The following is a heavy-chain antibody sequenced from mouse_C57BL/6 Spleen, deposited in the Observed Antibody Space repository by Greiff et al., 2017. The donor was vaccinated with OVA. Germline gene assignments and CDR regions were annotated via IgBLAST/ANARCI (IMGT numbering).Heavy chain of an antibody. CDR3: ARRGAAQATSGYYAMDY. J-gene: IGHJ4*01. CDR2: IYPRSGNT. Sequence: VQLVESGAELARPGASVKLSCKASGYTFTSYGISWVKQRTGQGLEWIGEIYPRSGNTYYNEKFKGKATLTADKSSSTAYMELRSLTSEDSAVYFCARRGAAQATSGYYAMDYGGQGTSVTVSS. V-gene: IGHV1-81*01. CDR1: GYTFTSYG. D-gene: IGHD3-2*02.